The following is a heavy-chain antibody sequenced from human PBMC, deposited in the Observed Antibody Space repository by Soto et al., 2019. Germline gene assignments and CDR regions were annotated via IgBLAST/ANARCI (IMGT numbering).Heavy chain of an antibody. CDR1: GGSISSSSYY. D-gene: IGHD2-15*01. Sequence: QLQLQESGPGLVKPSETLSLTCTVSGGSISSSSYYWGWIRQPPGKGLEWIGSIYYSGSTYYNPSLMSLLTISVDTSKNQFSLKLSSVPAAHAAVYDCARLAFGLLLPSEFSQHFCQGTLVTVSP. V-gene: IGHV4-39*01. J-gene: IGHJ1*01. CDR2: IYYSGST. CDR3: ARLAFGLLLPSEFSQH.